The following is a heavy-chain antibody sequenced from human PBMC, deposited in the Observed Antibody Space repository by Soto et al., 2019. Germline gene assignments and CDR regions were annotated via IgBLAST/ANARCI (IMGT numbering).Heavy chain of an antibody. D-gene: IGHD1-26*01. V-gene: IGHV4-34*01. CDR2: INHSGST. J-gene: IGHJ4*02. Sequence: SETMSLTCAVYGGSFSGYYWRWIRQPQGKGLEWIGEINHSGSTNYNPSLKSRVTISVDTSKNQFSLKLSSVTAADTAVYYCARGSAGDSAISSVQKKTSDYLYFFDYWGQGTLVTVSS. CDR1: GGSFSGYY. CDR3: ARGSAGDSAISSVQKKTSDYLYFFDY.